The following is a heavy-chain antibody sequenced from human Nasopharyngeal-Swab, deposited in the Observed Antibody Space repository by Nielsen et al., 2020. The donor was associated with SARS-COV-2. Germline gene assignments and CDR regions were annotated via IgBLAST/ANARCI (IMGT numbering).Heavy chain of an antibody. CDR2: ISNNGVNT. J-gene: IGHJ4*02. CDR3: VKRGYSSSWYYFDY. V-gene: IGHV3-64D*06. Sequence: WIRQPPGKGLEYVSTISNNGVNTYYADSVKGRFTISRDNSKNTLYLQMSSLRAEDTAVHYCVKRGYSSSWYYFDYWGQGTLVTVSS. D-gene: IGHD6-13*01.